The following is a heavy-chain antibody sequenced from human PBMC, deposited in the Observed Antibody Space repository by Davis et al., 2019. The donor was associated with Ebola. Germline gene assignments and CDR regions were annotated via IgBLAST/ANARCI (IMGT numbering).Heavy chain of an antibody. CDR3: ARSPFPGGIDY. V-gene: IGHV4-59*01. CDR2: IYYSGST. D-gene: IGHD2/OR15-2a*01. CDR1: GGSISSYY. Sequence: MPSETLSLTCTVSGGSISSYYWSWIRQPPGKGLEWIGYIYYSGSTNYNPSLKSRVTISVDTSKNQFSLKLSSVTAADTAVYYCARSPFPGGIDYWGQGTPVTVSS. J-gene: IGHJ4*02.